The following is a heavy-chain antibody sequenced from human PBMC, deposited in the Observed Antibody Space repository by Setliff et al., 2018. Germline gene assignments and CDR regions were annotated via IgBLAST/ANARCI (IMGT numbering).Heavy chain of an antibody. V-gene: IGHV3-7*01. D-gene: IGHD2-21*01. CDR3: ARGGDYCGGECYIPPPDSY. Sequence: GGSLRLSCAASGFTFSSYWMSWVRQAPGKGLEWVANIKQDGSVKNYVDSVKGRFSISRDNTKNSLYLQMNSLRAEDTAVYYCARGGDYCGGECYIPPPDSYWGQGTLVTVSS. J-gene: IGHJ4*02. CDR2: IKQDGSVK. CDR1: GFTFSSYW.